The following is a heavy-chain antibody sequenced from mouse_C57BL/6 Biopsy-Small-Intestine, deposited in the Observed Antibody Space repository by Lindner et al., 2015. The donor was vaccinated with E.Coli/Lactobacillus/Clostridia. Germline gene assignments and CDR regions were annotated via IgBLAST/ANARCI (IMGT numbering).Heavy chain of an antibody. CDR1: GISITTGNYR. D-gene: IGHD4-1*01. Sequence: VQLQESGPGLVKPSQTVFLTCTVTGISITTGNYRWSWIRQFPGNKLEWIGYIYYSGTITYSPSLTSRTTITRDTPKNQFFLEMNSLTAEDTAIYYCARDDREAGIDYWGQGTTLTVSS. CDR3: ARDDREAGIDY. CDR2: IYYSGTI. J-gene: IGHJ2*01. V-gene: IGHV3-5*01.